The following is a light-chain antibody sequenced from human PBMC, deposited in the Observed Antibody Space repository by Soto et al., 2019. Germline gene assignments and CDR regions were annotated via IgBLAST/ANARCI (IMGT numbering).Light chain of an antibody. V-gene: IGLV2-23*01. CDR1: SSDVGSYNL. Sequence: QSVLTRPASVSGSPGQSITISCTGTSSDVGSYNLVSWYQQHPGKAPKLMIYEGSKRPSGVSSRFSGSKSGNTASLTISGLQAEDEADYYCCSYAGNSDVFGTGTKVTVL. CDR3: CSYAGNSDV. J-gene: IGLJ1*01. CDR2: EGS.